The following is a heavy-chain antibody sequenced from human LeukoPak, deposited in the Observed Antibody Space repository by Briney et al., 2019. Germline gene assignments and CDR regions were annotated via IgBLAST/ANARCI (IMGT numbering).Heavy chain of an antibody. Sequence: GGSLRLSCAASGFTFSSYGMHWVRQAPGKGLEWVAVIWYDGSNKYYADSVKGRFTISRDNSKNTLYLQMNSLRAEDTAVYYCASGGDYYDSCGKGDYWGQGTLVTVSS. J-gene: IGHJ4*02. D-gene: IGHD3-22*01. CDR2: IWYDGSNK. V-gene: IGHV3-33*01. CDR1: GFTFSSYG. CDR3: ASGGDYYDSCGKGDY.